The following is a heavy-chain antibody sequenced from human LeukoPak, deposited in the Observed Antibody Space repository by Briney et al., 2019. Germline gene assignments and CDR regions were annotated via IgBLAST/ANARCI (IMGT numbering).Heavy chain of an antibody. CDR2: IYYGGST. CDR1: GGSISSYD. CDR3: ARDRADFWSGYYAFDI. Sequence: PSETLSLTCTVSGGSISSYDWSWIRQPPGKGLEWVGYIYYGGSTNYNPSLMSGVTISVDTTKNQFSLKLSSVTAADTAVYYCARDRADFWSGYYAFDIWGQGTMVTVSS. J-gene: IGHJ3*02. V-gene: IGHV4-59*01. D-gene: IGHD3-3*01.